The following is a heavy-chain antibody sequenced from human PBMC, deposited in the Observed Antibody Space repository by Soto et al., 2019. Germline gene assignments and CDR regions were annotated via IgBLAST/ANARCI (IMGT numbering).Heavy chain of an antibody. CDR2: INPNSGGT. D-gene: IGHD3-10*01. J-gene: IGHJ5*02. CDR3: ARDSTGSGSYYIGLFAP. Sequence: ASVKVSCKASGYTFTGYYMHWVRQAPGQGLEWMGWINPNSGGTNYAQKFQGWVTMTRDTSISTAYMELSRLRSDDTAVYYCARDSTGSGSYYIGLFAPWGQGTLVTVYS. V-gene: IGHV1-2*04. CDR1: GYTFTGYY.